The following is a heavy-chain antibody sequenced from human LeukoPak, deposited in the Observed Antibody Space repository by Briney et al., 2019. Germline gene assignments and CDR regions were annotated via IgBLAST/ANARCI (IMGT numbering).Heavy chain of an antibody. CDR3: ARGMVRGVITPGY. Sequence: SETLSLTCAVYGGSFSGYYWSWIRQPPGKGLEWIGEINHSGSTNYNPSLKSRVTISADTSKNQFSLKLSSVTAADTAVYYCARGMVRGVITPGYWGQGTLVTVSS. CDR1: GGSFSGYY. CDR2: INHSGST. V-gene: IGHV4-34*01. J-gene: IGHJ4*02. D-gene: IGHD3-10*01.